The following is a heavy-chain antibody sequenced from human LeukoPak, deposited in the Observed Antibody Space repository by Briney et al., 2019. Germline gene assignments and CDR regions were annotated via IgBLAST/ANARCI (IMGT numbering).Heavy chain of an antibody. CDR2: ISSSSSYI. D-gene: IGHD3-10*01. J-gene: IGHJ4*02. CDR1: GFTYSSYS. Sequence: PGGSLRLSCVASGFTYSSYSMNWVRQAPGKGLEWVSSISSSSSYIYYADSVKGRFTISRDNAKNSLYLQMNSLRAEDTALYYCARDQQGSGTLGPFDYWGQGTLVTVSS. V-gene: IGHV3-21*04. CDR3: ARDQQGSGTLGPFDY.